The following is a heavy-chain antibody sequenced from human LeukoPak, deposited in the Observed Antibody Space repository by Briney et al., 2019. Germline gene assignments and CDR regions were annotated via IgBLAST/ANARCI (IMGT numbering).Heavy chain of an antibody. V-gene: IGHV3-30*04. CDR1: GFSYSSYA. CDR3: ARAMGYCSGGSCYSTFYYYYGMDV. CDR2: ISYYGCNK. Sequence: RFLRLTLAGSGFSYSSYAMYWVGQARAKGLDWVAVISYYGCNKYYADSVKGRFTISRDNSKNTLYLQMNSLRAEDTAVYYCARAMGYCSGGSCYSTFYYYYGMDVWGQGTTVTVSS. J-gene: IGHJ6*02. D-gene: IGHD2-15*01.